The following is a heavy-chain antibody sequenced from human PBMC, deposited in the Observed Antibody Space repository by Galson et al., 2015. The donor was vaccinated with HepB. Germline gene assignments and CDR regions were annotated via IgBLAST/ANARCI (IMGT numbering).Heavy chain of an antibody. CDR3: ARDVVGRHYGSGRGWFDP. J-gene: IGHJ5*02. V-gene: IGHV4-31*03. CDR2: IFYSGRT. CDR1: GGSISSGNYY. D-gene: IGHD3-10*01. Sequence: TLSLTCTVSGGSISSGNYYWSWIRQHPGKGLEWMGYIFYSGRTYYNPSLKSRVTMSVDTSKNQLSLNLTSVTAADTAVYYCARDVVGRHYGSGRGWFDPWGQGTLVTVSS.